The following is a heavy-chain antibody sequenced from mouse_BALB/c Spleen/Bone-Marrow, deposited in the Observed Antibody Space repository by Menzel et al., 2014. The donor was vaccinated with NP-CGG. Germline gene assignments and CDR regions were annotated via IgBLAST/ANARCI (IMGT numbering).Heavy chain of an antibody. CDR2: IWSGGST. Sequence: VKLMESGPGLVQPSQSLSITCTVSGFSLTSYGVHWVRQSPGKGLEWLGVIWSGGSTDYNAAFISRLSISKDNSKSQVFFKMNSLQANDTAIYYCARNQGNYVSWFAYWGQGTLVTVSA. D-gene: IGHD2-1*01. CDR1: GFSLTSYG. V-gene: IGHV2-2*02. J-gene: IGHJ3*01. CDR3: ARNQGNYVSWFAY.